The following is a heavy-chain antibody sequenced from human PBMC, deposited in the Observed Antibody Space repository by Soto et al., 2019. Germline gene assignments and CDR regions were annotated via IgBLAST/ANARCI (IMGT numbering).Heavy chain of an antibody. J-gene: IGHJ4*02. Sequence: ASETLSLTCTVSGGSIISYYWSWIRQPPGKGLEWIGYIYYSGSTNYNPSLKSRVTISVDTSKNQFSLKLSSVTAADTAVYYCARHFETVAGFDYWGQGTLVTVSS. D-gene: IGHD6-19*01. CDR1: GGSIISYY. CDR2: IYYSGST. CDR3: ARHFETVAGFDY. V-gene: IGHV4-59*08.